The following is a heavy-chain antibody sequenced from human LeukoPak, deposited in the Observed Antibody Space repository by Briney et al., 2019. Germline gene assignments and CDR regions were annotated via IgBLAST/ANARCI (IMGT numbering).Heavy chain of an antibody. D-gene: IGHD3-10*01. CDR1: AFTFSSYE. J-gene: IGHJ4*02. Sequence: GGSLRLSCAASAFTFSSYEMNWVRQAPGKGLEWVSSISSSSSYIYYADSVKGRFTISRDNAKNTLYLQMNSLRAEDTAVYYCAKVYGYSDYWGQGTLVTVSS. CDR2: ISSSSSYI. CDR3: AKVYGYSDY. V-gene: IGHV3-21*04.